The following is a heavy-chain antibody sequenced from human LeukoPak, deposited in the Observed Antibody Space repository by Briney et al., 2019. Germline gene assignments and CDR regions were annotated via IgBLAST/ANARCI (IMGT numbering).Heavy chain of an antibody. CDR2: INHSGST. D-gene: IGHD3-10*01. V-gene: IGHV4-34*01. CDR3: ARVRYYGSGSYYRLYYYYGMDV. Sequence: SETLSLTCAVYGGSFSGYYWSWIRQPPEKGLEWIGEINHSGSTNYNPSLKSRVTISVDTSKNQFSLKLSSVTAADTAVYYCARVRYYGSGSYYRLYYYYGMDVWGQGTTVTVSS. J-gene: IGHJ6*02. CDR1: GGSFSGYY.